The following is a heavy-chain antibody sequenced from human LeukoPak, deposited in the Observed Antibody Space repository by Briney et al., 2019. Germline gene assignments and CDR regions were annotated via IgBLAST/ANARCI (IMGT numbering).Heavy chain of an antibody. D-gene: IGHD4/OR15-4a*01. CDR2: IKEDGSEK. CDR3: AKDIGKLTYGMDV. Sequence: GGSLRLSCAASGFTFSGIWMSWVRQAPGKGLEWVANIKEDGSEKYYVDSVKGRFTISRDNAKNSLYLQMNSLRTEDTALYYCAKDIGKLTYGMDVWGQGTTVTVS. CDR1: GFTFSGIW. V-gene: IGHV3-7*03. J-gene: IGHJ6*02.